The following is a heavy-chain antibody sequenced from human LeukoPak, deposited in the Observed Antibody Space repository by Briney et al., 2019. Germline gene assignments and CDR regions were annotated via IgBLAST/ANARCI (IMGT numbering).Heavy chain of an antibody. CDR2: IYYSGST. V-gene: IGHV4-59*01. CDR3: ARVGSSGWYNYFDY. J-gene: IGHJ4*02. D-gene: IGHD6-19*01. CDR1: GGSISSYY. Sequence: SETLSLTCTVSGGSISSYYWSWIRQPPGKGLEWIGYIYYSGSTNYNPSLKSRDTISVDTSKNQFSLKLSSVTAADTAVYYCARVGSSGWYNYFDYWGQGTLVTVSS.